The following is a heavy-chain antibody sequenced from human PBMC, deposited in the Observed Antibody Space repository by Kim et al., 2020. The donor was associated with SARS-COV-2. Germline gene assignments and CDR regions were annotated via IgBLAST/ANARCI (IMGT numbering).Heavy chain of an antibody. CDR2: ISGSGGST. CDR3: AKSSSSWSPYYYYGMDV. J-gene: IGHJ6*02. V-gene: IGHV3-23*01. Sequence: GGSLRLSCAASEFTFSSYAMSWVRQAPGKGLEWVSAISGSGGSTYYADSVKGRFTISRDNSKNTLYLQMNSLRAEDTAVYYCAKSSSSWSPYYYYGMDVWGQGTTVTASS. D-gene: IGHD6-13*01. CDR1: EFTFSSYA.